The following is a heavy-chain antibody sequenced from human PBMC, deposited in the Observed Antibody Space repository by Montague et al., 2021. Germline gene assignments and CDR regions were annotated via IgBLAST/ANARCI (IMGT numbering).Heavy chain of an antibody. Sequence: SLRLSCAASVFTFSTYAMHWVRQAPGKGMEWVAVIWYDGSNKFYADSVKGRFTISRDNSKNTLYLQMNNLRAEDTAMYYCAREVAPGSGSNSVDYWGQGTLVTVSS. V-gene: IGHV3-33*01. CDR1: VFTFSTYA. CDR2: IWYDGSNK. D-gene: IGHD3-10*01. CDR3: AREVAPGSGSNSVDY. J-gene: IGHJ4*02.